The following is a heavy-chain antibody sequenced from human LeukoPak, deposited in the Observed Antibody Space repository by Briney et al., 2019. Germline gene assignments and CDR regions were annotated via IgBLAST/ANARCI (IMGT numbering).Heavy chain of an antibody. J-gene: IGHJ5*02. CDR2: IRSKAYGGTT. Sequence: PGGSLRLSCTASGFTFGDYAMSWVRQAPGKGLEWVGFIRSKAYGGTTEHAASVKGRFTISRDDSKSIAYLQMNSLKTEDTAVYYCTRAAMTTRPVFNWFDPWGQGTLVTVSS. D-gene: IGHD4-17*01. V-gene: IGHV3-49*04. CDR3: TRAAMTTRPVFNWFDP. CDR1: GFTFGDYA.